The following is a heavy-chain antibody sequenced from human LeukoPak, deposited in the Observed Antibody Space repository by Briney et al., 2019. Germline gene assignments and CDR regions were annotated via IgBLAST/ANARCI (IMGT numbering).Heavy chain of an antibody. CDR1: GYTFTSYA. J-gene: IGHJ6*03. V-gene: IGHV7-4-1*02. CDR3: ARDGWAARPHYYYYYMDV. Sequence: ASVKVSCKASGYTFTSYAMNWVRQAPGQGLEWMGWINTNTGNPTYAQGFTGRFVFSLDTSVSTAYLKISSLKAEDTAVYYCARDGWAARPHYYYYYMDVWGKGTTVTVSS. D-gene: IGHD6-6*01. CDR2: INTNTGNP.